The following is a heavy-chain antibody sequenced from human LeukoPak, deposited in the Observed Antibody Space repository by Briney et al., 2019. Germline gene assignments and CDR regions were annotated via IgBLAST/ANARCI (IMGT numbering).Heavy chain of an antibody. V-gene: IGHV3-23*01. CDR3: AKRGVVIRVILVGFHKQAYYFDS. CDR2: ISDTGGST. CDR1: GITLSNYG. D-gene: IGHD3-22*01. Sequence: GGSLRLSCAVSGITLSNYGMSWVRQAPGKGLEWAAGISDTGGSTNYADSVKGRFTISRDNPKNTLYLQMNSLRAEDTAVYFCAKRGVVIRVILVGFHKQAYYFDSWGQGALATVSS. J-gene: IGHJ4*02.